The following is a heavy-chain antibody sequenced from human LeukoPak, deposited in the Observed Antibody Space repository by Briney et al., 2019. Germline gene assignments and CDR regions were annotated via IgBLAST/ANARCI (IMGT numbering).Heavy chain of an antibody. CDR2: ISYDGATK. D-gene: IGHD6-13*01. J-gene: IGHJ4*02. CDR3: AISSTWPPSAIDY. CDR1: GFTFISYA. V-gene: IGHV3-30-3*01. Sequence: GGSLRLSCAASGFTFISYAMHWVRQAPGKGLEWVAVISYDGATKYYPDSVKGRFTVSRDSSKNTLYLETNSLRPEDTAVYYCAISSTWPPSAIDYWGQGTLVTVSS.